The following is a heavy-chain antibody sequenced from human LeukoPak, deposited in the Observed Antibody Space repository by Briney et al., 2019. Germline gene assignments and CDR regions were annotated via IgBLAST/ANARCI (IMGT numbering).Heavy chain of an antibody. CDR3: ARADYGDPPYHYGMDV. D-gene: IGHD4-17*01. Sequence: SETLSLTCAVSGGSISSGGYSWSWIRQPPGKGLEWIGYIYHSGSTHYNPSLKSRVTISVDRSKNQFSLKLSSVTAADTAVYYCARADYGDPPYHYGMDVWGQGTTVTVSS. J-gene: IGHJ6*02. CDR2: IYHSGST. V-gene: IGHV4-30-2*01. CDR1: GGSISSGGYS.